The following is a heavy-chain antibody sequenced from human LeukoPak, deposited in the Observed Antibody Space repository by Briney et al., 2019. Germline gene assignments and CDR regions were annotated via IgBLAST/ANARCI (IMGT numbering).Heavy chain of an antibody. D-gene: IGHD6-6*01. CDR1: GFTFTNFP. V-gene: IGHV3-30-3*01. CDR3: ARGYGSASVDY. CDR2: ITYDGNNK. Sequence: PGGSLRLSCTTSGFTFTNFPIHWVRQAPGKGLEWVAVITYDGNNKYYADSVKDRFTLSRDTSKNTLYLQMNSLRTEDTATYCCARGYGSASVDYWGQGTPVTVSS. J-gene: IGHJ4*02.